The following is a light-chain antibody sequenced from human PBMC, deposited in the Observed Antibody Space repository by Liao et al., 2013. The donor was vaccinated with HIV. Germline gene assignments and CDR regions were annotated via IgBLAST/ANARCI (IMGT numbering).Light chain of an antibody. CDR3: QAWDRNTAI. V-gene: IGLV3-1*01. J-gene: IGLJ2*01. CDR1: KLGNRY. CDR2: SDD. Sequence: SYELTQAPSVSVSPGQTASITCSGDKLGNRYTCWYQQKPGQSPVLVIYSDDKRPSGIPERFSGSNSGNTATLTISGTQPMDEADYYCQAWDRNTAIFGGGTKLTVL.